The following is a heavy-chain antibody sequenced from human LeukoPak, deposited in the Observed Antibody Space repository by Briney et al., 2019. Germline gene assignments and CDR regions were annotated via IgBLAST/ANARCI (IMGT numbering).Heavy chain of an antibody. V-gene: IGHV1-24*01. Sequence: ASVKVSCKVSGYTLTELSMHWVRQAPGKGLEWMGGFDPEDGETIYAQKFQGRVTMTEDTSTDTAYMELSSLRSEDTAVYYCATGAESASGSYSAFDYWGQGTLVTVSS. D-gene: IGHD1-26*01. CDR1: GYTLTELS. CDR3: ATGAESASGSYSAFDY. J-gene: IGHJ4*02. CDR2: FDPEDGET.